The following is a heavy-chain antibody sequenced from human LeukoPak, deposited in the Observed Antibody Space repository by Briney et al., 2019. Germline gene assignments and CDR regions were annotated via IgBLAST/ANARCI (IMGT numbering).Heavy chain of an antibody. D-gene: IGHD3-3*01. CDR2: LWTDGSNT. V-gene: IGHV3-33*01. CDR3: ARDGPHYDLDV. J-gene: IGHJ6*02. Sequence: GSLRLSCAASGFNFRRYGLHCVRQAPGKSLEWVAFLWTDGSNTNYADSVEGRFTISRDVSKNSLYLQMNSLRVEDTAVYYCARDGPHYDLDVWGQGTTVTVSS. CDR1: GFNFRRYG.